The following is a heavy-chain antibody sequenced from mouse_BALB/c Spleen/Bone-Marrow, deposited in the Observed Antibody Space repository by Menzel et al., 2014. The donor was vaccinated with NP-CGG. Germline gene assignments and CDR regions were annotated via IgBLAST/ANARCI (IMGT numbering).Heavy chain of an antibody. CDR1: GFNIKDTY. CDR3: AGYYNGVYFDY. D-gene: IGHD1-3*01. V-gene: IGHV14-3*02. J-gene: IGHJ2*01. CDR2: IDPANGNT. Sequence: EVQLQQSGAELVKPGASVKLSCTASGFNIKDTYMHWVKQRPEQGLEWIGRIDPANGNTKYDPKFQGKATITADTSSNTAYLQLSSLTSEDAAVYYCAGYYNGVYFDYWGQGTTLTVSS.